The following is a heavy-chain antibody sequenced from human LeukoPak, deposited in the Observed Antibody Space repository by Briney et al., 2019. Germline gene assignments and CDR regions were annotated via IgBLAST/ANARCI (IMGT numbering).Heavy chain of an antibody. D-gene: IGHD3-22*01. CDR1: GGSFSGYY. V-gene: IGHV4-34*01. Sequence: KASETLSLTCAVYGGSFSGYYWSWIRQSPGKGLEWIGESNLNGRINYNPSLKSRVTISVDTSKNQFSLKLSSVTAADTAVYYCAREPIVVVIRYYFDYWGQGTLVTVSS. CDR2: SNLNGRI. CDR3: AREPIVVVIRYYFDY. J-gene: IGHJ4*02.